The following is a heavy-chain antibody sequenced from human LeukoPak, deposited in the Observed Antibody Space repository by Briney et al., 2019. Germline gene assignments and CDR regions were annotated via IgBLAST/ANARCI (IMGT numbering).Heavy chain of an antibody. D-gene: IGHD2-2*01. CDR3: ARGGKYQLRY. V-gene: IGHV4-59*11. CDR1: GGSISSHY. J-gene: IGHJ4*02. Sequence: PSETLTLTCTVSGGSISSHYWSWIRQPPGKGLEWIGYIYYSGSTNYNPSLKSRVTISVDTSKNQFSLKLSSVTAADTAVYYCARGGKYQLRYWGQGTLVTVSS. CDR2: IYYSGST.